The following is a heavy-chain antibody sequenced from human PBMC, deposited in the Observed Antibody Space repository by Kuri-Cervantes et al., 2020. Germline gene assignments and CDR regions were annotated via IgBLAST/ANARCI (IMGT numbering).Heavy chain of an antibody. CDR2: IYHSGIT. V-gene: IGHV4-38-2*01. CDR3: ARGEAGSFPGDYYYYYMDV. Sequence: SETLSLTCAVSSYSISSGYFWGWIRQAPGKGLEWIGTIYHSGITYYNPSLKSRVTISVDTSKNQFSLKLNSVTAADTAVYYCARGEAGSFPGDYYYYYMDVWGKGTTVTVSS. CDR1: SYSISSGYF. J-gene: IGHJ6*03. D-gene: IGHD6-19*01.